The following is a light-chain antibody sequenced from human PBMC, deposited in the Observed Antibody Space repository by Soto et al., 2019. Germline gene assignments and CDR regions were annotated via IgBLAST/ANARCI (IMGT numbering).Light chain of an antibody. Sequence: DIQMTQSPPSLSPSVGDRVTITCRTSQSISNYLNWYQQKPGKAPNXLIYAASSLQSGVPSRFSGSGSGTDLTLTISSLKPEDFATYYCQQRYSTPFTFGEGTKVDIK. CDR3: QQRYSTPFT. V-gene: IGKV1-39*01. CDR1: QSISNY. CDR2: AAS. J-gene: IGKJ4*01.